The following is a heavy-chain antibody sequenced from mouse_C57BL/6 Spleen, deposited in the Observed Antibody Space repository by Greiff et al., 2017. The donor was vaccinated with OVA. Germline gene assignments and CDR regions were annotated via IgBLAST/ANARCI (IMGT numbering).Heavy chain of an antibody. CDR3: ARWELEAWFAY. Sequence: EVQLKQSGPELVKPGASVKIPCKASGYTFTDYNMDWVKQSHGKSLEWIGDINPNNGGTIYNQKFKGKATLTVDKSSSTAYMELRSLTSEDIAVYYCARWELEAWFAYWGQGTLVTVSA. D-gene: IGHD4-1*01. J-gene: IGHJ3*01. V-gene: IGHV1-18*01. CDR2: INPNNGGT. CDR1: GYTFTDYN.